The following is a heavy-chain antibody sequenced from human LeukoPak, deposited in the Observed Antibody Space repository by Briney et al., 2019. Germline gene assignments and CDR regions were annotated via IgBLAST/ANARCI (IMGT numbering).Heavy chain of an antibody. Sequence: ASVKVSCKASGYTFTDYYMHWVRQAPGQGLEWMGWINPNSGGTKYAQKFQGRVTMTRDTSIYTAYMELTRLTYDDTAVYYCAGLPRYNWNEPLDYWGQGTLVTVSS. J-gene: IGHJ4*02. CDR1: GYTFTDYY. D-gene: IGHD1-20*01. CDR3: AGLPRYNWNEPLDY. CDR2: INPNSGGT. V-gene: IGHV1-2*02.